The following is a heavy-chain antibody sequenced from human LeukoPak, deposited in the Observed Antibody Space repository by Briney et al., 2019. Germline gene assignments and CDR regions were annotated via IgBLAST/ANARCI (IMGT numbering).Heavy chain of an antibody. CDR1: GFTLSSYG. Sequence: PGGSLRLSCAASGFTLSSYGKHWARQAPGKGLGWVEFIRYDGSNKFYGDSVKGRFTISRDNSKNTLYLQMNSLIAEDTAVYYRAKGQDPGYYYDSSGAFDFWGQGTLVTVSS. CDR3: AKGQDPGYYYDSSGAFDF. D-gene: IGHD3-22*01. J-gene: IGHJ4*02. CDR2: IRYDGSNK. V-gene: IGHV3-30*02.